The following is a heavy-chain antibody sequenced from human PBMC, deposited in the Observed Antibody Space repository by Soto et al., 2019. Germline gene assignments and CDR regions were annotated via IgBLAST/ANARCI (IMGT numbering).Heavy chain of an antibody. CDR1: GGSVSSAAYY. CDR3: ARSLMVYAFDS. V-gene: IGHV4-61*08. Sequence: QVQLQESGPGLVQPSETLSLTCTVSGGSVSSAAYYWNWIRQPPGKALEWIGYIYYSESTHYNPSRKSRVTISADTSQNQFSLKLSSVTAADTAIYYCARSLMVYAFDSWGQGTLVTVSS. D-gene: IGHD2-8*01. CDR2: IYYSEST. J-gene: IGHJ4*02.